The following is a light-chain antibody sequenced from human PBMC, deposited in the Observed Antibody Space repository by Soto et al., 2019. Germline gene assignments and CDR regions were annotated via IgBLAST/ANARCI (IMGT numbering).Light chain of an antibody. CDR2: SDN. Sequence: HSVLTQPPSVSGAPGQRVTISCTGSSSNIGAGYDVHWYQQLPGTAPKLLIYSDNNRPSGVPDRFSGSKSGASASLAITGLQAEDEADYYCQSFDSRPHVVFGGGTKLTVL. CDR1: SSNIGAGYD. CDR3: QSFDSRPHVV. J-gene: IGLJ2*01. V-gene: IGLV1-40*01.